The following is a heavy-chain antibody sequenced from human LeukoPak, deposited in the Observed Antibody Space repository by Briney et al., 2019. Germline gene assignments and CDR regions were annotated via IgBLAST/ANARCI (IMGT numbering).Heavy chain of an antibody. CDR1: GFTFSTYG. Sequence: GGSLRLSCAASGFTFSTYGVYWVRQAPGKGLEWVSSNSGGSSYYADSVKGRFTISRDNSKNTLYLQMNSLRAEDTAVYYCAKDLGSSGWYIDYWGQGTLVAVSS. J-gene: IGHJ4*02. D-gene: IGHD6-19*01. V-gene: IGHV3-23*01. CDR3: AKDLGSSGWYIDY. CDR2: NSGGSS.